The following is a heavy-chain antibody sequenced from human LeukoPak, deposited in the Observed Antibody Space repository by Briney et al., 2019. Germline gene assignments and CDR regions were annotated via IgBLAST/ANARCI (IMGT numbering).Heavy chain of an antibody. J-gene: IGHJ3*01. V-gene: IGHV3-23*01. CDR2: ISGSGGST. CDR3: AKRLWVRGVVPDVFDF. Sequence: GGSLRLSCAASGFKFSSYSMTWVRQAPGKGLEWVSAISGSGGSTYYADSVKGRFTISRDNSKNTLYLQMNSLRAEDTAVYYCAKRLWVRGVVPDVFDFWGQGTMVTVFS. CDR1: GFKFSSYS. D-gene: IGHD3-10*01.